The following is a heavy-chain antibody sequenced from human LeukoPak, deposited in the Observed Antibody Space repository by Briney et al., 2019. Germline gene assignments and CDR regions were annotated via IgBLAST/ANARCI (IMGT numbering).Heavy chain of an antibody. CDR3: AREEDGYNYYYYYMDV. V-gene: IGHV3-11*06. J-gene: IGHJ6*03. CDR1: GFTFSDYY. CDR2: ISSSSSYI. Sequence: GGSLRLSCAASGFTFSDYYMSWIRQAPGKGLEWVSSISSSSSYIYYADSVKGRFTISRDNAKNSLYLQMNSLRAEDTAVYYCAREEDGYNYYYYYMDVWGKGTTVTVSS. D-gene: IGHD5-24*01.